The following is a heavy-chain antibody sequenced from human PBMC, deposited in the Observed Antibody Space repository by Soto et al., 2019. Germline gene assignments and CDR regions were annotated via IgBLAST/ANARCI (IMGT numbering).Heavy chain of an antibody. CDR2: IYHSGTF. Sequence: SETLSLTCALSGGSVGSVGYTWSWIRQPPGGGLEGIGYIYHSGTFLYNPSLKTRLTVSLDMSRNQFSLTLRSMTAADTAVYYCARRLDDRGDNYFNWFDPWGQGTRVTVSS. J-gene: IGHJ5*02. D-gene: IGHD2-21*02. CDR3: ARRLDDRGDNYFNWFDP. CDR1: GGSVGSVGYT. V-gene: IGHV4-30-2*01.